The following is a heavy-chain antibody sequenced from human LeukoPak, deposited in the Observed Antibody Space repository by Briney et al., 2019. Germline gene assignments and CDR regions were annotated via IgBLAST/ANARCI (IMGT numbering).Heavy chain of an antibody. D-gene: IGHD3-22*01. CDR1: GGSISSYY. Sequence: SETLSLTCTVSGGSISSYYWSWIRQPSGKGLDWIGYIYYSGSTNYNPSLKSRVTISVDTSKNQFSLKLSSVTAADTAVYYCARDSSGPRGGSWFDPWGQGTLVTVSS. J-gene: IGHJ5*02. CDR2: IYYSGST. V-gene: IGHV4-59*01. CDR3: ARDSSGPRGGSWFDP.